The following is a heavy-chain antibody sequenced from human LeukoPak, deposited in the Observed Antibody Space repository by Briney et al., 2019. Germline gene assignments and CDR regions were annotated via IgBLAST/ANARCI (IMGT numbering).Heavy chain of an antibody. Sequence: SETLSLTCTVSGGSISSYYWSWIRQPPGKGLEWIGYIYYSGSTNYNPSLKSRVTISVDTSKNQFSPKLSSVTAADTAVYYCARTRNGRYFDLWGRGTLVTVSS. V-gene: IGHV4-59*01. J-gene: IGHJ2*01. CDR1: GGSISSYY. D-gene: IGHD1-1*01. CDR3: ARTRNGRYFDL. CDR2: IYYSGST.